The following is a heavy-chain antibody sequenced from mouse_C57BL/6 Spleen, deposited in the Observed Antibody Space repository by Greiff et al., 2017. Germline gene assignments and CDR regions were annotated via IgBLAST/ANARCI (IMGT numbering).Heavy chain of an antibody. CDR2: ISGGSSTI. Sequence: DVMLVESGGGLVKPGGSLKLSCAASGFTFSDYGMHWVRQAPEKGLEWVAYISGGSSTIYYADTVKGRFTISRDNAKNTLFLQMTSLRSEDTAMYYCASNSYYFDYWGQGTTLTVSS. D-gene: IGHD4-1*02. CDR1: GFTFSDYG. V-gene: IGHV5-17*01. J-gene: IGHJ2*01. CDR3: ASNSYYFDY.